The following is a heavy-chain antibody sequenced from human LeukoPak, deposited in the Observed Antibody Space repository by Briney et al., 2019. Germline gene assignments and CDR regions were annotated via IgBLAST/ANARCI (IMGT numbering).Heavy chain of an antibody. Sequence: SETLSLTCTVSGGSISSGSYYWSWIRPPAGKGLESIGRIYTSGSTNYNPSLKSRVTISVDTSKNQFSLKLSSVTAADTAVYYCARAGLSGYSYGYVDYWGQGTLVTVSS. CDR1: GGSISSGSYY. D-gene: IGHD5-18*01. CDR3: ARAGLSGYSYGYVDY. V-gene: IGHV4-61*02. J-gene: IGHJ4*02. CDR2: IYTSGST.